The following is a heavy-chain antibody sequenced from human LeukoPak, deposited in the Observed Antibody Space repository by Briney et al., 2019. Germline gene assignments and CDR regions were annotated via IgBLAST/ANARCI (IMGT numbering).Heavy chain of an antibody. D-gene: IGHD3-16*01. CDR3: AGGPQYGGSYAY. CDR2: ISDSAYTI. Sequence: PVGSLRLSCAASGFTFNTYEMAWVRQTPGMGLEWISYISDSAYTIKYADAVQVRFTISRASAKISVSLHMNYLRAEDTAVYYCAGGPQYGGSYAYWGQGTLVTVSS. J-gene: IGHJ4*02. V-gene: IGHV3-48*03. CDR1: GFTFNTYE.